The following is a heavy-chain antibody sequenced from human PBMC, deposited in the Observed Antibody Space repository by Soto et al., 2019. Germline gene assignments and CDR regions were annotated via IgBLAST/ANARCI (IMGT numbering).Heavy chain of an antibody. CDR3: ARASQGIDSSGYYYGVNWFDP. V-gene: IGHV1-69*13. CDR1: GGTFSSYA. J-gene: IGHJ5*02. Sequence: RASVKVSCKASGGTFSSYAISWVRQAPGQGLEWMGGIIPIFGTANYAQKFQGRVTITADESTSTAYMELSSLRSEDTAVYYCARASQGIDSSGYYYGVNWFDPWGQGTLVTVSS. CDR2: IIPIFGTA. D-gene: IGHD3-22*01.